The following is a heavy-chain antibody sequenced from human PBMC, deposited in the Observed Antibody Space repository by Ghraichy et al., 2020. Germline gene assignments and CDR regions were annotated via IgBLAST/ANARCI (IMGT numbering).Heavy chain of an antibody. CDR3: ARDAGFELTGVVIAVDI. CDR2: TYYRSKWYT. Sequence: SQTLSLTCAISGDSVSSNSAAWNWIRQSPSRGLEWLGRTYYRSKWYTDYAVSVKSRITINPDTSKNQFSLQLNSVTPQDTAVYYCARDAGFELTGVVIAVDIWGQGTMVTVSS. V-gene: IGHV6-1*01. J-gene: IGHJ3*02. D-gene: IGHD7-27*01. CDR1: GDSVSSNSAA.